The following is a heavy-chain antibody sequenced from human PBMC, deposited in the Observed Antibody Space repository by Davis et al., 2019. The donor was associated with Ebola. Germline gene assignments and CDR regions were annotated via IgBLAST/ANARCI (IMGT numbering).Heavy chain of an antibody. J-gene: IGHJ4*02. CDR3: AREGKYRDESRTFDY. Sequence: GESLKISCAASGIIVNTNQMSWVRQAPGKGLEWVSVIYSGGSTYYGDSVKGRFTISRDNSKNTLYLQMNSLRADDTAVYYCAREGKYRDESRTFDYWGQGTLVTVS. CDR1: GIIVNTNQ. V-gene: IGHV3-66*01. D-gene: IGHD2-2*01. CDR2: IYSGGST.